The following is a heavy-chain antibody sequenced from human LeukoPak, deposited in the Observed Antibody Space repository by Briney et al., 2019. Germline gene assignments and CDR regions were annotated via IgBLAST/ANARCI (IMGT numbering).Heavy chain of an antibody. CDR3: ARASGYSSGSSIYYFDY. Sequence: SETLSLTCTVSGDSISSSSYYWGWIRQPPGKGLEWIERIYYSGSTDYNPSLKSRITISVDTSKNQFSLKLSSVTTADTAVYYSARASGYSSGSSIYYFDYWGHGTLVTVSS. CDR1: GDSISSSSYY. V-gene: IGHV4-39*07. J-gene: IGHJ4*01. D-gene: IGHD5-18*01. CDR2: IYYSGST.